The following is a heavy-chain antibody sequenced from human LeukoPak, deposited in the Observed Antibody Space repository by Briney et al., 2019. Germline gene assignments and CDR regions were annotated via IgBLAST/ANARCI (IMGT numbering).Heavy chain of an antibody. CDR3: TTFVPVWFGESYDAFDI. D-gene: IGHD3-10*01. V-gene: IGHV3-15*07. CDR2: IKSKTDGGTT. Sequence: PGGSLRLSCAASGFTFSNAWMNWVRQAPGKGLEWVGRIKSKTDGGTTDYAAPVKGRFTISRDDSKNTLYLQMNSLKTEDTAVYYCTTFVPVWFGESYDAFDIWGQGTMVTVSS. J-gene: IGHJ3*02. CDR1: GFTFSNAW.